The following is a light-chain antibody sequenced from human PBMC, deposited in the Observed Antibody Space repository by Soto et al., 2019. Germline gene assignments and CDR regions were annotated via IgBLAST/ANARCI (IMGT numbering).Light chain of an antibody. Sequence: QSVLTQPPSASGTPGQRVTISCSGSDSNIGSNTVNWYQQFPGTAPKLLIFSNYQRPSGVPQRFSGSKSGTSASLAISGLQSEDEAVYYCAAWDDNLNGGVFGGGTKLTVL. CDR1: DSNIGSNT. J-gene: IGLJ3*02. V-gene: IGLV1-44*01. CDR2: SNY. CDR3: AAWDDNLNGGV.